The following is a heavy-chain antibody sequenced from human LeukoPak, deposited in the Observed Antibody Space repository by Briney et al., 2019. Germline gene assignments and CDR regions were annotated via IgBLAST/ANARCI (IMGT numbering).Heavy chain of an antibody. J-gene: IGHJ1*01. V-gene: IGHV3-30*18. CDR2: ILYDGSNK. Sequence: GGSLRLSCAASGFTFSSYGMHWVRQAPGKGLEWVAVILYDGSNKYYADSVKGRFTISRDNSKNTLYLQMNSLRAEDTAVYYCAKPKIVGALEHWGQGTLVTVSS. CDR3: AKPKIVGALEH. CDR1: GFTFSSYG. D-gene: IGHD1-26*01.